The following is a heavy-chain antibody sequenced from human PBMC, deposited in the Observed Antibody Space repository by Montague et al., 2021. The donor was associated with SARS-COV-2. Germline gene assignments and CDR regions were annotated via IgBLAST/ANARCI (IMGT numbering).Heavy chain of an antibody. Sequence: PALVKPTQTLALTCTFSGSSLSTSGMCVSWIRQPPGKALEWLALIDWDDDKYYSTSLKTRLTISKDTSKNQVVLTMTNMDPVDTATYYCARSHYDILTGYYTALDHWGQGTLVTVSS. V-gene: IGHV2-70*01. D-gene: IGHD3-9*01. CDR1: GSSLSTSGMC. J-gene: IGHJ4*02. CDR3: ARSHYDILTGYYTALDH. CDR2: IDWDDDK.